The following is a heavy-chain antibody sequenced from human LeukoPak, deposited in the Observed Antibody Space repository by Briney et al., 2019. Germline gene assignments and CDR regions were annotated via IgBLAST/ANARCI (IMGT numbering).Heavy chain of an antibody. Sequence: SETLSLTCTVSGGSISSYYWSWIRQPPGKGLEWIGYIYYSGSTNYNPSLKSRVTISVDTSKNQSSLKLSSVTAADTAVYYCARLTDIVVVPAASPIFDPWGQGTLVTVSS. V-gene: IGHV4-59*08. CDR2: IYYSGST. J-gene: IGHJ5*02. D-gene: IGHD2-2*01. CDR1: GGSISSYY. CDR3: ARLTDIVVVPAASPIFDP.